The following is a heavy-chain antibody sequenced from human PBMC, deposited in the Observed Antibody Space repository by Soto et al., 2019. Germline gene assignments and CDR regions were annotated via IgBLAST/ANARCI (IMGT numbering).Heavy chain of an antibody. CDR2: IIPIFGTA. J-gene: IGHJ4*02. Sequence: SVKVSCKASGGTFSSYAISWVRQAPGQGLEWMGGIIPIFGTANYAQKFQGRVTITADESTSTAYMELSSLRSEDTAVYYCARDRYYYDSSGYYYRYFDYWGQGTLVTVSS. D-gene: IGHD3-22*01. V-gene: IGHV1-69*13. CDR3: ARDRYYYDSSGYYYRYFDY. CDR1: GGTFSSYA.